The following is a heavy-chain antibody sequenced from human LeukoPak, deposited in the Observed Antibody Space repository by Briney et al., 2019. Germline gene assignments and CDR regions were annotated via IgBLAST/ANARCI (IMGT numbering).Heavy chain of an antibody. CDR3: ARGLVVGYYYYYYGMDV. J-gene: IGHJ6*02. CDR2: IIPIFGTA. D-gene: IGHD2-15*01. V-gene: IGHV1-69*13. Sequence: ASVKVSCKASGGTFSSYAISWVRQAPGQGLEWMGGIIPIFGTANYAQKFQGRVTITADESTSTAYMELSSLRSEDTAVYYSARGLVVGYYYYYYGMDVWGQGTTVTVSS. CDR1: GGTFSSYA.